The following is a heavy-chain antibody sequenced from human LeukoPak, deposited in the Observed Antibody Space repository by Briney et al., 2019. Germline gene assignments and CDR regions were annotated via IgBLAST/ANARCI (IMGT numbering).Heavy chain of an antibody. CDR1: GFTFSNYG. V-gene: IGHV3-33*01. Sequence: GGSLRLSCAASGFTFSNYGIHWVRQAPGKGLEWVAIIWHDGSNKHYVDSVKGRFTISRDNSKNTVYLQMNSLRVEDTAMYYCARDRYYFDYWGQGTLVTVSS. CDR2: IWHDGSNK. CDR3: ARDRYYFDY. J-gene: IGHJ4*02.